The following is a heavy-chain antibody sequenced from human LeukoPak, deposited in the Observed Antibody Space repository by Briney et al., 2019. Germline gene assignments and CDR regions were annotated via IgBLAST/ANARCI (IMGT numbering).Heavy chain of an antibody. V-gene: IGHV4-4*09. CDR3: ASYYDILTGYYTH. Sequence: SETLSLTCTVAGGSISSYYWSWIRQPPGKGLEWIGYIYTSGSTNYNPSLKSRVTISVDTSKNHFSLKLSSVTAADTAVYYCASYYDILTGYYTHWGQGTLVTVSS. D-gene: IGHD3-9*01. J-gene: IGHJ4*02. CDR2: IYTSGST. CDR1: GGSISSYY.